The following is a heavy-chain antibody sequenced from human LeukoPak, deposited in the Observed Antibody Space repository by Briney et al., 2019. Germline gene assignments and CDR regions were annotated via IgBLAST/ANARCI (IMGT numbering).Heavy chain of an antibody. J-gene: IGHJ4*02. V-gene: IGHV4-34*01. D-gene: IGHD3-22*01. CDR3: AGIHYDSSGYPS. CDR1: GGSFSGYY. CDR2: INHSGST. Sequence: PSETLSLTCAVYGGSFSGYYWSWIRQPPGKGLEWIGEINHSGSTNYNPSLKSRVTISVDTSKNQFSLKLSSVTAADTAVHYCAGIHYDSSGYPSWGQGTLVTVSS.